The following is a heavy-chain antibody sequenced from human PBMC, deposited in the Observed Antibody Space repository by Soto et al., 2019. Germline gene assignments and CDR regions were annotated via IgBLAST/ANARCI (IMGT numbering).Heavy chain of an antibody. CDR1: GGTFSSYT. J-gene: IGHJ4*02. V-gene: IGHV1-69*04. D-gene: IGHD5-12*01. CDR2: IIPILGIA. CDR3: AREWTDSGYDRVDY. Sequence: ASVKVSCKASGGTFSSYTISWVRQAPGQGLEWMGRIIPILGIANYAQKFQGRVTITEDKSTSKAYMELSSLRSEDTAVYYCAREWTDSGYDRVDYWGQGTLVTVSS.